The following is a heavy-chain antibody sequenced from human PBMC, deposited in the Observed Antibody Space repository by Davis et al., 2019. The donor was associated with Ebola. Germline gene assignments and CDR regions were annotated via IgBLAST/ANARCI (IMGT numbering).Heavy chain of an antibody. CDR2: MNPNSGNT. Sequence: ASVKVSCKASGYTFTSYGINWVRQATGQGLEWMGWMNPNSGNTGYAQKFQGRVTMTRNTSISTAYMELSSLRSEDTAVYYCARGRRFITIFGVVTSPLYYGMDVWGQGTTVTVSS. CDR3: ARGRRFITIFGVVTSPLYYGMDV. J-gene: IGHJ6*02. D-gene: IGHD3-3*01. CDR1: GYTFTSYG. V-gene: IGHV1-8*02.